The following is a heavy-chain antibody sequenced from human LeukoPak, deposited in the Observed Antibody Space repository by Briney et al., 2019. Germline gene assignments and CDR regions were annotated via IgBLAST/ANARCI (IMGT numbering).Heavy chain of an antibody. J-gene: IGHJ5*02. Sequence: ASVKVSCKASGYTFTGYYMHWVRQAPGQGLEWMGWINPNSGGTNYAQKFQGWVTMTRDTSISTAYMEMRSLRSDDTAVYYCARDLLTDSVFYASGPPWFDPWGQGTLITVSS. CDR1: GYTFTGYY. CDR3: ARDLLTDSVFYASGPPWFDP. V-gene: IGHV1-2*04. CDR2: INPNSGGT. D-gene: IGHD3-10*01.